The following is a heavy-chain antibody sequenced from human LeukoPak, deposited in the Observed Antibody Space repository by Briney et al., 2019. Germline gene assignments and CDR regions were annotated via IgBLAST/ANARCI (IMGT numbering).Heavy chain of an antibody. CDR2: IYHSGST. CDR3: AREGRCGSSTSCYGNWFDP. J-gene: IGHJ5*02. Sequence: SETLSLTCAVSGGSISSDNWWSWVRQPPGKGLEWIGEIYHSGSTYYNPSLKSRVTISVDRSKNQFSLKLSSVTAADTAVYYCAREGRCGSSTSCYGNWFDPWGQGTLVTVSS. CDR1: GGSISSDNW. D-gene: IGHD2-2*01. V-gene: IGHV4-4*02.